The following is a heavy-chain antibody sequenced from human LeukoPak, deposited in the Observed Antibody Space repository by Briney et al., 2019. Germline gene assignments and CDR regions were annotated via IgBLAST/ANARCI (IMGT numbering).Heavy chain of an antibody. CDR1: GFTFSSYA. J-gene: IGHJ4*02. CDR3: ARDESSSVLDY. V-gene: IGHV3-30-3*01. CDR2: ISYDGSNK. D-gene: IGHD6-25*01. Sequence: PGRSLRLSCAASGFTFSSYAMHWVRQAPGKGLEWVAVISYDGSNKYYADSVKGRFTISRDNSKNTLYLQMNSLRAEDTAVYYCARDESSSVLDYWGQGTLVTVSS.